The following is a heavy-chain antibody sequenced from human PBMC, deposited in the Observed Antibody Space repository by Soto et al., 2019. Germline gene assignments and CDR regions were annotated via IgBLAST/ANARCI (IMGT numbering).Heavy chain of an antibody. CDR3: ASSNIAAAGFYYYALDF. D-gene: IGHD6-13*01. J-gene: IGHJ6*02. CDR2: IYYSGST. Sequence: SETLSLTCTVSGGSISSSSYYWGWIRQPPGKGLEWIGSIYYSGSTYYNPSLKSRVTISVDTSKNQFSLKLSSVTAADTAVYYCASSNIAAAGFYYYALDFWGRGSTVIVSS. CDR1: GGSISSSSYY. V-gene: IGHV4-39*07.